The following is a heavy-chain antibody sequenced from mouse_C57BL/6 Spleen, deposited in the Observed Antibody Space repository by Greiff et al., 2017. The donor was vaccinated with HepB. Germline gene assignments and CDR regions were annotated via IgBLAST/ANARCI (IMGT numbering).Heavy chain of an antibody. CDR2: IYPGDGDT. CDR3: ARYGMATTRFAY. CDR1: GYAFSSSW. Sequence: VKLQESGPELVKPGASVKISCKASGYAFSSSWMNWVKQRPGKGLEWIGRIYPGDGDTNYNGKFKGKATLTADKSSSTAYMQLSSLTSEDSAVYFCARYGMATTRFAYWGQGTLVTVSA. J-gene: IGHJ3*01. V-gene: IGHV1-82*01. D-gene: IGHD1-1*01.